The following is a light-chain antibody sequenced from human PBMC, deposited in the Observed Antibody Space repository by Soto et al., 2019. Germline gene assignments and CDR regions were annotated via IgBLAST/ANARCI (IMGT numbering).Light chain of an antibody. V-gene: IGKV3-15*01. CDR3: QQYNNWPPKHT. Sequence: EIVMTQSPATLPVSPGERATLSCRASQSVSSNLAWYQQKPGQAPRLLIYGASTRATGIPARFSGSGSGTEFTLTISSLQSEDFAVYYCQQYNNWPPKHTFGGGTKVEIK. J-gene: IGKJ4*01. CDR2: GAS. CDR1: QSVSSN.